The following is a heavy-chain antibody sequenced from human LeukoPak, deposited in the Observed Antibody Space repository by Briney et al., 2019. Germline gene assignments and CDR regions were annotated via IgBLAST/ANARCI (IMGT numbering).Heavy chain of an antibody. CDR2: IYTSGST. V-gene: IGHV4-61*02. Sequence: PSETLSLTCTVSGGSISSGSYHWSWIRQPAGKGLEWIGRIYTSGSTNYNPSLKSRVTISVDTSKNQFSLKLSSVTAADTAVYYCERDHDYWCQGTLATVSS. CDR3: ERDHDY. J-gene: IGHJ4*02. CDR1: GGSISSGSYH.